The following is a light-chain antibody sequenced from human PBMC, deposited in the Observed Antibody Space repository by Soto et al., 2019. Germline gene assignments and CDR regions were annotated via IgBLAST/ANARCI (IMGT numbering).Light chain of an antibody. V-gene: IGLV1-51*01. CDR1: SSNIGNNY. J-gene: IGLJ1*01. CDR3: GTLDSSLSAPDV. CDR2: DNN. Sequence: QSVLTQPPSVSAAPGQKVTISCSGSSSNIGNNYVSWYQQLPGTAPKLLIYDNNKRPSGIPDRFSGSKSGTSATLGITGLQTGDEADYYCGTLDSSLSAPDVFGTGTKVTVL.